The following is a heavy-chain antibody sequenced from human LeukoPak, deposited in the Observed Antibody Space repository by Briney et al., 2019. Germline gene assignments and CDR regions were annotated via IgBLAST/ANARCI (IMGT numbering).Heavy chain of an antibody. CDR1: GYTFTSYD. J-gene: IGHJ3*02. CDR3: ASGPPDTAMEDAFDI. D-gene: IGHD5-18*01. Sequence: GASVKVSCKASGYTFTSYDINWVRQATGQGLEWMGGIIPIFGTANYAQKFQGRVTITADESTSTAYMELSSLRSEDTAVYYCASGPPDTAMEDAFDIWGQGTMVTVSS. CDR2: IIPIFGTA. V-gene: IGHV1-69*13.